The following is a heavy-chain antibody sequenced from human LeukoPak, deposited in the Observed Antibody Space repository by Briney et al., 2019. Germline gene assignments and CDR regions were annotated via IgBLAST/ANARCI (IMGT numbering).Heavy chain of an antibody. CDR2: ISIDGVNK. CDR3: AKWRNSWYYFDD. CDR1: GFTFSSYG. J-gene: IGHJ4*02. Sequence: GGSLRLSCAGSGFTFSSYGLHWVRQAPGKGLWWGALISIDGVNKYYADSVKGRFTISRDNSKNTLYLQMNSLKAEDTAVYYCAKWRNSWYYFDDWGQGTLVTVSS. V-gene: IGHV3-30*18. D-gene: IGHD6-13*01.